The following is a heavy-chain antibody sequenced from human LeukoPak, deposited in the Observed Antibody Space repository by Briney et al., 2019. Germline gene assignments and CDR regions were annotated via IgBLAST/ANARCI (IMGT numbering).Heavy chain of an antibody. J-gene: IGHJ2*01. V-gene: IGHV3-30*04. D-gene: IGHD3/OR15-3a*01. CDR1: GFTFGTYV. CDR2: ISYDGSNK. Sequence: GRSLRLSCAASGFTFGTYVIHWVRQAPGKGLEWVAVISYDGSNKYYADSVKGRFTISRDNSKNTMYLQVNSLRSEDTAVYYCARVKEVIPIFGTKRGSWYFDLWGRGTLVTVSS. CDR3: ARVKEVIPIFGTKRGSWYFDL.